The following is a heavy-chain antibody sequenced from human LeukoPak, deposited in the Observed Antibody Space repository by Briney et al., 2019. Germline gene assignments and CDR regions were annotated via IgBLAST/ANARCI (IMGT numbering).Heavy chain of an antibody. D-gene: IGHD5-12*01. Sequence: PGRSLRLSCAASGFTFSSYGMHWVRQAPGKGLEWVAVISYDGSNKYYADSVKGRFTISRDNSKNTLYLQMNSLRAEDTAVYYCAKGVATIYSSGGYYGMDVLGQGTTVTVSS. V-gene: IGHV3-30*18. CDR1: GFTFSSYG. CDR3: AKGVATIYSSGGYYGMDV. CDR2: ISYDGSNK. J-gene: IGHJ6*02.